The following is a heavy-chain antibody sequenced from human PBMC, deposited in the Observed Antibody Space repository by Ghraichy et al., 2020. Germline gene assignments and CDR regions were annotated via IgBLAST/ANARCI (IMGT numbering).Heavy chain of an antibody. V-gene: IGHV4-59*08. CDR2: IYYSGST. CDR3: ARHPSRLLGSSGIYYFDY. Sequence: SETLSLTCTVSGGSISSYYWSWIRQPPGKGLEWIGYIYYSGSTNYNPSLKSRVTISVDTSKNQFSLKLSSVTAADTAVYYCARHPSRLLGSSGIYYFDYWGQGTLVTVSS. D-gene: IGHD6-13*01. CDR1: GGSISSYY. J-gene: IGHJ4*02.